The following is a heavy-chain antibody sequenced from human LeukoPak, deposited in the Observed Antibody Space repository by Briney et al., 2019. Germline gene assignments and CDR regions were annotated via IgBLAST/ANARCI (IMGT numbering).Heavy chain of an antibody. CDR2: INQDGSEK. CDR3: ARPYIAMALDY. J-gene: IGHJ4*02. CDR1: GFTLSNYW. V-gene: IGHV3-7*03. Sequence: GGSRRLSCAASGFTLSNYWMTWVRQAPGKGLEWVAIINQDGSEKYYLDSVKGRFTISNDNAKNSLFLQMNSLRAEDTAVYYCARPYIAMALDYWGQGALVTVSS. D-gene: IGHD3-10*01.